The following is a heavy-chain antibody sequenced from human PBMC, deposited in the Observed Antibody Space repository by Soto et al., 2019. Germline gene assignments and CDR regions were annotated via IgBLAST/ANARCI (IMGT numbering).Heavy chain of an antibody. Sequence: GGSLRLSCAASGFTFSSYAMSWVRQAPGKGLEWGSAISGSGGSTYYADSVKGRFTISRDNSKNTLYLQMNSLRAEDTAVYYCAKGRRYCSSTSCYKGHYYYYYGMDVWGQGTTVTVSS. CDR3: AKGRRYCSSTSCYKGHYYYYYGMDV. CDR2: ISGSGGST. D-gene: IGHD2-2*02. CDR1: GFTFSSYA. J-gene: IGHJ6*02. V-gene: IGHV3-23*01.